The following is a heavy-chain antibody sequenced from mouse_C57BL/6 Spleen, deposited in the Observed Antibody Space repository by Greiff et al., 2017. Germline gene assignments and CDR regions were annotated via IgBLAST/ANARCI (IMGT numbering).Heavy chain of an antibody. Sequence: VQLQQSGAELVKPGASVKISCKASGYAFSRYWMNWVKQRPGKGLEWIGQIYPGDGDTNYNGKFKGKATLTADKSSSTAYMQLSSLTSEDSAVYFCARHGSYGYWGQGTTLTVSS. J-gene: IGHJ2*01. CDR1: GYAFSRYW. CDR3: ARHGSYGY. CDR2: IYPGDGDT. V-gene: IGHV1-80*01. D-gene: IGHD1-1*02.